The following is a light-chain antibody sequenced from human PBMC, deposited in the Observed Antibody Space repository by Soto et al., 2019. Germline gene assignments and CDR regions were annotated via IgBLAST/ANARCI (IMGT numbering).Light chain of an antibody. CDR3: SSYASSSTRV. CDR2: EVS. Sequence: QSVLTQPASVSGSPGQSITISCTGNSSDVGGYNYVSWYQQHPGTAPKLMIYEVSNRPSGVSNRFSGSKSGNTASLTISGLQAEDEADYYCSSYASSSTRVFGGGTKLTVL. CDR1: SSDVGGYNY. V-gene: IGLV2-14*01. J-gene: IGLJ3*02.